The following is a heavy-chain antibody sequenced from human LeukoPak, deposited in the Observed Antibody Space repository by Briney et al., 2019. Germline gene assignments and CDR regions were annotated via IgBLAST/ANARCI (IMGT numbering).Heavy chain of an antibody. J-gene: IGHJ4*02. CDR2: INSSGDYT. CDR3: ARESDPYYFDY. Sequence: ASVKVSCKASGYTFTSRYMHWVRQAPGQGLEWMGIINSSGDYTSYAQKFQGRVTMTRDTSTSTLYMELSGLRSEDTAVYYCARESDPYYFDYWGQGTLVTVSS. CDR1: GYTFTSRY. V-gene: IGHV1-46*01.